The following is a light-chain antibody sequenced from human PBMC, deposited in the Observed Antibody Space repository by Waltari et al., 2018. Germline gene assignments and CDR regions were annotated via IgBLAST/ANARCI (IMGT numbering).Light chain of an antibody. V-gene: IGLV1-40*01. Sequence: SVLTQPPSVSGAPGQRVTISCTGSSSNIGAGYDVPWYQPLPGTAPNLPTHGTNNRPSGVPDRFSGSKSGTSASRASTWLQAEDEADYYCQSYDSSLSGLVFGGGTKLTVL. J-gene: IGLJ2*01. CDR2: GTN. CDR1: SSNIGAGYD. CDR3: QSYDSSLSGLV.